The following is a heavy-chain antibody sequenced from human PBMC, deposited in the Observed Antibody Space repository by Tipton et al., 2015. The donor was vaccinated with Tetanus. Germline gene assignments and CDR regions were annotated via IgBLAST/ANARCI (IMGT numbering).Heavy chain of an antibody. V-gene: IGHV4-39*01. Sequence: TLSLTCTVSGGSLNSGTFYWDWIRQPPGKGLEWIGNIYYNGNALENPSLKGRVTLSLDKTKNQFSLKLTSVTAADTAVYFCARSADNWFDPWGQGTLVTFSS. J-gene: IGHJ5*02. CDR2: IYYNGNA. CDR3: ARSADNWFDP. CDR1: GGSLNSGTFY.